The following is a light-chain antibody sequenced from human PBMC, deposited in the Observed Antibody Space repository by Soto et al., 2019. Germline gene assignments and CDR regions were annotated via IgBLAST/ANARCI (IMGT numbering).Light chain of an antibody. Sequence: IVMTQSPVTLSVSPGERVALSCRASRSVSGYLAWYQQKPGQAPRLLIYGASSRATGIPDRFSGRGFGTDFTLTISRLEPEDFAVYYCQHSGDFRWTFGLGTKVDIK. V-gene: IGKV3-20*01. CDR3: QHSGDFRWT. CDR1: RSVSGY. CDR2: GAS. J-gene: IGKJ1*01.